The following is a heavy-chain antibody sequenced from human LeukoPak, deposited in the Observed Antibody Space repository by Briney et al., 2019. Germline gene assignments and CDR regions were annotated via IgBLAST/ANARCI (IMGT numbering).Heavy chain of an antibody. CDR3: ARDSGSGSYGDY. CDR1: GFTLINHW. D-gene: IGHD3-10*01. V-gene: IGHV3-74*01. Sequence: GGSLTLSCAASGFTLINHWMHWVRQAPGKGLVWVSRISTDGSSTHYADSVKGRFTISRDGAKNTLYLQMNSLRAEDTAVYYCARDSGSGSYGDYWGQGTLVTVSS. CDR2: ISTDGSST. J-gene: IGHJ4*02.